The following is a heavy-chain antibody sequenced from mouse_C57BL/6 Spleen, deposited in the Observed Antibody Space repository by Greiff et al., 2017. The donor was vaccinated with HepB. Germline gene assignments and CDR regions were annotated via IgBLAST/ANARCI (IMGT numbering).Heavy chain of an antibody. CDR3: ARPHYGYDGDAMDY. V-gene: IGHV1-72*01. CDR2: IDPNSGGT. J-gene: IGHJ4*01. Sequence: VQLQQSGAELVKPGASVKLSCKASGYTFTSYWMHWVKQRPGRGLEWIGRIDPNSGGTKYNEKFKSKATLTVDKPSSTAYMQLSSLTSEDAAVYECARPHYGYDGDAMDYWGQGTSVTVSA. D-gene: IGHD2-2*01. CDR1: GYTFTSYW.